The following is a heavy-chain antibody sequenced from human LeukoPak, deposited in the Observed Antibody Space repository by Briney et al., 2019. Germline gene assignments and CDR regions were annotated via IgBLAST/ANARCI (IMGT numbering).Heavy chain of an antibody. CDR3: AKDPIFDY. CDR1: GFIFKNNG. J-gene: IGHJ4*02. Sequence: GGSLRLSCVASGFIFKNNGMHWVRQAPGKGLEWVAFIRFDESDKFYADSVKGRFTISRDNSKNTLYLQMNSLRAEDAAVYYCAKDPIFDYWGQGTLVTVSS. CDR2: IRFDESDK. V-gene: IGHV3-30*02.